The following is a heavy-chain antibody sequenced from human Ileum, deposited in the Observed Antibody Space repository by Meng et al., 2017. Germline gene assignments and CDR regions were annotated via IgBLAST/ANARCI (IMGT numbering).Heavy chain of an antibody. CDR1: GFTFSTYA. CDR2: ISGNGDNT. D-gene: IGHD3-16*02. V-gene: IGHV3-23*01. Sequence: GESLKIPCAASGFTFSTYAMNWVRQAPGKGLEWVSVISGNGDNTYYADSLKGRFTISRDTSKNMVYLQMNSLRAGDTAVYYCAKDRRSSRHNFFDYWGQGTLVTVSS. J-gene: IGHJ4*02. CDR3: AKDRRSSRHNFFDY.